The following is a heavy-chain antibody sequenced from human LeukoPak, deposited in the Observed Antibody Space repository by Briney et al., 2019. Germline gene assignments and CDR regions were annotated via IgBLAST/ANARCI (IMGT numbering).Heavy chain of an antibody. J-gene: IGHJ3*02. Sequence: LSETLSLTCTVSGGSISSYYWSWIRQLPGKGLEWIGYIYYSGSTNYNPSLKSRVTISVDTSKNQFSLKLSSVTAADTAVYYCARDLVTMVRGVIHWAFDIWGQGTMVTVSS. CDR1: GGSISSYY. V-gene: IGHV4-59*01. CDR2: IYYSGST. D-gene: IGHD3-10*01. CDR3: ARDLVTMVRGVIHWAFDI.